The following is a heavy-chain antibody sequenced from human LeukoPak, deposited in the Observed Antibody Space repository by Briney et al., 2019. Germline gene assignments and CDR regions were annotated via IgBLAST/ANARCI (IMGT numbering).Heavy chain of an antibody. D-gene: IGHD3-10*01. CDR3: ARDDPESGHFDY. CDR1: GYIFTSYA. Sequence: ASVKVSCKVSGYIFTSYALNWVRQAPGQGLEWLGWISTNTGHPTYAQGFRGRFVLSLDTSVSTAYLQISSLKTEDSAVYYCARDDPESGHFDYWGQGTLVTVSS. V-gene: IGHV7-4-1*02. CDR2: ISTNTGHP. J-gene: IGHJ4*02.